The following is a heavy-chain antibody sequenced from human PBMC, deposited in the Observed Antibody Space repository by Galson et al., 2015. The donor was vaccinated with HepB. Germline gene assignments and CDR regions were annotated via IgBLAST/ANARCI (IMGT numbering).Heavy chain of an antibody. Sequence: SLRLPCPASGFTFSRYAMSWVRQAPGKGLEWVLSLGGSSTGTYYADSVKGRFTSSRDNSNKTLYLQMNRLTAEDTAVYCCAKGAILGVTPHYFDYLGQGTLVTVSS. CDR3: AKGAILGVTPHYFDY. CDR2: LGGSSTGT. D-gene: IGHD2-21*02. J-gene: IGHJ4*01. V-gene: IGHV3-23*01. CDR1: GFTFSRYA.